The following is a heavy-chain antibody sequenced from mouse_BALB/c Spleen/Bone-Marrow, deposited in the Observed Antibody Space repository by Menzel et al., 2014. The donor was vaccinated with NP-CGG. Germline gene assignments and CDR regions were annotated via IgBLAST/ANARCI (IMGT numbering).Heavy chain of an antibody. Sequence: QVQLQQSGAELVKLGASVKLSCKASGYTLTSYYMCWVKQRPGQGLEWIGEINPSNGGTNFNEKFKSKATLTVDKSSSTAYMSLSSLTSEDSAVYYCTRSRRAMDHWGQGTSVTVSS. CDR2: INPSNGGT. CDR1: GYTLTSYY. CDR3: TRSRRAMDH. V-gene: IGHV1S81*02. D-gene: IGHD2-12*01. J-gene: IGHJ4*01.